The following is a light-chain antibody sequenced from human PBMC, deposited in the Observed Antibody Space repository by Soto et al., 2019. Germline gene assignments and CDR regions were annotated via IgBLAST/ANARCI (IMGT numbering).Light chain of an antibody. V-gene: IGLV1-47*01. J-gene: IGLJ1*01. CDR2: RNN. Sequence: QSVLTQPPSASGTPGQRVTISCSGSSSNIGSNYVYWYQQLPGTAPKLLIYRNNQRPSGVPDRFSGSKSGTSASLAISGLRSEVGADYYCAAWDDSLSAHYVFGTGTKVTVL. CDR3: AAWDDSLSAHYV. CDR1: SSNIGSNY.